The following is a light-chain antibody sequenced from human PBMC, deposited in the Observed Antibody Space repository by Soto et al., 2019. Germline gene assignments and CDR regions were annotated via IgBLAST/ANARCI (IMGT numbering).Light chain of an antibody. J-gene: IGKJ1*01. V-gene: IGKV1-5*03. CDR3: HQYNSYWT. Sequence: DIQITQSPSTLSASEGDRVTISCRASRSFSICFAWYQQKPGRAPTLLIYKSYILENGVPSRLSGSGSGTEFTLSIRSMQPDDFATYHSHQYNSYWTFAPGPKVDIK. CDR1: RSFSIC. CDR2: KSY.